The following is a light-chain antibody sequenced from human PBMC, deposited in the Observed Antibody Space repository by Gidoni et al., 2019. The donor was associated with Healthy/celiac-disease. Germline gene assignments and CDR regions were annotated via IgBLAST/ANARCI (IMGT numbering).Light chain of an antibody. V-gene: IGLV3-1*01. CDR2: QDS. J-gene: IGLJ2*01. CDR1: KLGDKY. CDR3: QAWDSRL. Sequence: SYALTPPASESVSPGKTASSTCSGDKLGDKYACWYQQKPGQSPGLVIYQDSKRPSGIPERFSGSNSGNTATLTISGTQAMDEADYYCQAWDSRLFGGGTKLTVL.